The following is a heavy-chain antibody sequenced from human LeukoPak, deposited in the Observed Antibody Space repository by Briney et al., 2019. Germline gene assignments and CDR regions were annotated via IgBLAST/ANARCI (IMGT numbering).Heavy chain of an antibody. J-gene: IGHJ4*02. D-gene: IGHD2/OR15-2a*01. V-gene: IGHV1-69*04. CDR1: GGTFSSYA. CDR2: IIPILGIA. CDR3: ASRGHRVLLDTDY. Sequence: SVKVSCKASGGTFSSYAISWVRQAPGQGLEWMGRIIPILGIANYAQKFQGRVTITADKSTSTAYMELSSLRSEDTAVYYCASRGHRVLLDTDYWGQGTLVTVSS.